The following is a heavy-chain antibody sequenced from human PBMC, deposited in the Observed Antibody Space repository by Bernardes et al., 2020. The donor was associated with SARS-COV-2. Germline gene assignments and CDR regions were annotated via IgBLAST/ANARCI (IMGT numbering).Heavy chain of an antibody. D-gene: IGHD6-19*01. CDR3: AIAPGIAVAPDWFDP. CDR1: GYTLTELS. CDR2: FDTEDGET. J-gene: IGHJ5*02. V-gene: IGHV1-24*01. Sequence: ASVKVSCKVSGYTLTELSMHWVRQAPGKGREWMGGFDTEDGETIYAQKFQGRVTMTEDTSTDTAYMELSSLRSEDTAVYYCAIAPGIAVAPDWFDPWGQGTLVTVSS.